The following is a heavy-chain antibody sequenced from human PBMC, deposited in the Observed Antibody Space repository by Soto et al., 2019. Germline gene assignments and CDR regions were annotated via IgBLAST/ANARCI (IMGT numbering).Heavy chain of an antibody. Sequence: GSLRLSCEASGFTFRRGSMNWVRQVPGKGLECVASISSGSSDTWYADSVKGRFIISRDNAQNSLFLQMNTLRPEDTAMYYCGRVAYWGPGTQVTVSS. V-gene: IGHV3-21*01. CDR1: GFTFRRGS. CDR2: ISSGSSDT. J-gene: IGHJ4*02. CDR3: GRVAY.